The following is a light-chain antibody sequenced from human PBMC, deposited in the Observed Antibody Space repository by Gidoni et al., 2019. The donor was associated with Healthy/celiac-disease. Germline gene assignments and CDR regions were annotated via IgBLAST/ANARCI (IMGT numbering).Light chain of an antibody. CDR3: QQYYSYPRT. CDR1: QCISSY. CDR2: AAS. J-gene: IGKJ1*01. V-gene: IGKV1-8*01. Sequence: IRLTQSPSSLSASTGARVTITCRASQCISSYLAWYQQKPGKAPKLLIYAASTLQSGVPSRFRGSGSGTDFTLTISCLQSEDFATYYCQQYYSYPRTFXQXTKVEIK.